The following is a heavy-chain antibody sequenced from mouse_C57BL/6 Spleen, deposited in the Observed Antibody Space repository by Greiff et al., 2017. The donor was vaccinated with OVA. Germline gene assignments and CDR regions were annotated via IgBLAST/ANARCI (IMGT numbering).Heavy chain of an antibody. CDR1: GYTFTSYW. CDR3: ARSGYDGYAMDY. V-gene: IGHV1-64*01. D-gene: IGHD2-2*01. CDR2: IHPNSGST. J-gene: IGHJ4*01. Sequence: QVQLQQPGAELVKPGASVKLSCKASGYTFTSYWMHWVKQRPGQGLEWIGMIHPNSGSTNYNEKFKSKATLTVDKSSSTAYMQLSSLASEDSAVYYCARSGYDGYAMDYWGQGTSVTVSS.